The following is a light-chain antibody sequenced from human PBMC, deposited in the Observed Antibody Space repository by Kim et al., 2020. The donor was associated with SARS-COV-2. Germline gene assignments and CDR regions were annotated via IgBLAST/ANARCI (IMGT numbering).Light chain of an antibody. CDR3: TSYTTTSTVV. V-gene: IGLV2-14*03. CDR2: DVS. J-gene: IGLJ2*01. CDR1: SSGIGYNY. Sequence: PGNTSTISCHGTSSGIGYNYVSWYQQDPGNAPKLIIYDVSDRPSGISSRFSGSKSGNTASLTISGLQAEDEADYFCTSYTTTSTVVFGGGTQLTVL.